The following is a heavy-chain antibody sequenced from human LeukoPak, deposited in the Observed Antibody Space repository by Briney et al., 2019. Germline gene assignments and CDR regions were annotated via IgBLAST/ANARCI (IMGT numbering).Heavy chain of an antibody. CDR2: INHSGST. D-gene: IGHD6-6*01. V-gene: IGHV4-34*01. CDR3: ARDRFLVPGRYFDY. CDR1: GGSFSGYY. J-gene: IGHJ4*02. Sequence: SETLSLTCAVYGGSFSGYYWSWIRQPPGKGLEWIGEINHSGSTSYNPSLKSRVTISVDTSRNQFSLKLSSVTAADTAVYYCARDRFLVPGRYFDYWGQGTLVTVSS.